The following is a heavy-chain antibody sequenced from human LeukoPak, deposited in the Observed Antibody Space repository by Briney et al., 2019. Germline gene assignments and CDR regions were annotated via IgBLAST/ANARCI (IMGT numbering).Heavy chain of an antibody. D-gene: IGHD3-9*01. V-gene: IGHV4-34*01. CDR3: ARGRDYDILTGRHYYGMDV. CDR2: INHSGST. Sequence: SETLSLTCAVYCGSFSGYYWSWIRQPPGKGLEWIGEINHSGSTNYNPSLKSRVTISVDTSKNQFSLKLSSVTAADTAVYYCARGRDYDILTGRHYYGMDVWGKGTTVTVSS. CDR1: CGSFSGYY. J-gene: IGHJ6*04.